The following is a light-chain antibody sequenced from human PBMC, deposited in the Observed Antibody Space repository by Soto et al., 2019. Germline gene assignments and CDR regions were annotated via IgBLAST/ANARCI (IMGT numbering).Light chain of an antibody. CDR2: DVI. J-gene: IGLJ3*02. Sequence: QAVLTQPASVSGSPGQSITISCTGTSSDVGGYNYVSWYQQHPGKVPKLMIYDVIYRPSGVSNRFSGSKSGNTASLTISGLQAEDEAHYYCTSYTSSISLVFGGGTKLTVL. CDR3: TSYTSSISLV. CDR1: SSDVGGYNY. V-gene: IGLV2-14*01.